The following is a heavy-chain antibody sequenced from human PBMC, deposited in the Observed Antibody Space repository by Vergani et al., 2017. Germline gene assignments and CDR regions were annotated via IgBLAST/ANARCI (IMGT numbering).Heavy chain of an antibody. CDR2: ITPFNGNT. V-gene: IGHV1-45*02. J-gene: IGHJ5*02. CDR3: ALAESSTSCINXVCITRETGSWFDP. D-gene: IGHD2-2*01. Sequence: QMQLVQSGAEVKKTGSSVKVSCKASGYTFTYRYLHWVRQAPGQALEWMGWITPFNGNTNYAQKFQDRVTITRDRSMSTAYMELSSLRSEDTAMYYCALAESSTSCINXVCITRETGSWFDPWGQGTLVTVSS. CDR1: GYTFTYRY.